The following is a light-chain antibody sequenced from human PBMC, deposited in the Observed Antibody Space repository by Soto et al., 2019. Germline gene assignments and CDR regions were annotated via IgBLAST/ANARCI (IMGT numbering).Light chain of an antibody. Sequence: EVVLTQSPGTLSLSPGERATLSCRASQSVSGSDLAWYQQKPGQAPRLLIYGASSRATGIPDRFSGSGSGTDFTLTISRLEPEDFAVYYCQQYGSSPITFGQGTRLAIK. CDR2: GAS. CDR1: QSVSGSD. J-gene: IGKJ5*01. V-gene: IGKV3-20*01. CDR3: QQYGSSPIT.